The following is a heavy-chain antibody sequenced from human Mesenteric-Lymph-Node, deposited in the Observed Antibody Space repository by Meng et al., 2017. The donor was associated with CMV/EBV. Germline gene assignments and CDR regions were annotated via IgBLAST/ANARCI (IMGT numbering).Heavy chain of an antibody. J-gene: IGHJ3*02. CDR3: AKQDGCGTSSPAFDI. CDR2: MSDSGGNT. Sequence: GGSLRLSCAASGFTFSSYTMHWVRQAPGKGLEWVSGMSDSGGNTYYADSVKGRFTISRDNSKNTLSLQMNRLRAEDTAVYFCAKQDGCGTSSPAFDIWGQGTMVTVSS. V-gene: IGHV3-23*01. CDR1: GFTFSSYT. D-gene: IGHD6-6*01.